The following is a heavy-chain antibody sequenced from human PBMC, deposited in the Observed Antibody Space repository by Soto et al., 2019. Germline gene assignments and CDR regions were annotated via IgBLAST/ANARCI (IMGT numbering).Heavy chain of an antibody. Sequence: LSLTCTVSGGSISSYYWSWIRQPPGKGLEWIGYIYYSGSTNYNPSLKSRVTISVDTSKNQFSLKLSSVTAADTAVYYCARHGGTYYDFWSGYSYYMDVSGKGTTVTVSS. CDR1: GGSISSYY. CDR2: IYYSGST. V-gene: IGHV4-59*08. D-gene: IGHD3-3*01. CDR3: ARHGGTYYDFWSGYSYYMDV. J-gene: IGHJ6*03.